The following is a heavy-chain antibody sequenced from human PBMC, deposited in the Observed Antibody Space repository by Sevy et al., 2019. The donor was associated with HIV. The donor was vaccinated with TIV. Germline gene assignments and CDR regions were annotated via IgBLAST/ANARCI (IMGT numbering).Heavy chain of an antibody. CDR2: ISGSGGST. CDR3: AKVYRGYSYGYMGYYYYGMDV. J-gene: IGHJ6*02. CDR1: GFTFSSYA. Sequence: GGSLRLSCAASGFTFSSYAMSWVRQAPGKGLEWVSAISGSGGSTYYADSVKGRFTISRDNSKNTLYLQMNSLRAEDTAVHYCAKVYRGYSYGYMGYYYYGMDVWGQGTTVTVSS. D-gene: IGHD5-18*01. V-gene: IGHV3-23*01.